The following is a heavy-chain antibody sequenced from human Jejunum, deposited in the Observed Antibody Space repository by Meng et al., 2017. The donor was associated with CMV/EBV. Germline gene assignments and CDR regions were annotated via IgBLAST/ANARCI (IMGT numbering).Heavy chain of an antibody. CDR1: GFIFSSYE. CDR2: ISSSGTTI. J-gene: IGHJ6*02. Sequence: AASGFIFSSYEMNWVRQAPGKGLEWVSYISSSGTTIHYADSVKGRFTTSRDNAKNSLYLQMNSLRAEDTAIYYCARRLPYYGMDVWGQGTTVTVSS. CDR3: ARRLPYYGMDV. V-gene: IGHV3-48*03.